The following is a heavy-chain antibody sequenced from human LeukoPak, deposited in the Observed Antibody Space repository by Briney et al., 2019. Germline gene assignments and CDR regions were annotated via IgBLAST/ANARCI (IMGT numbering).Heavy chain of an antibody. Sequence: SETLSLTCAVYGGSFSGYYWSWIRQPPGKGLEWIGEINHSESTSYNPSLKSRVTISVDTSKNQFSLKLSSVTAADTAVYYCARGAYSTGQLYYYYYYGMDVWGQGTTVTVSS. CDR3: ARGAYSTGQLYYYYYYGMDV. D-gene: IGHD5-18*01. CDR1: GGSFSGYY. J-gene: IGHJ6*02. V-gene: IGHV4-34*01. CDR2: INHSEST.